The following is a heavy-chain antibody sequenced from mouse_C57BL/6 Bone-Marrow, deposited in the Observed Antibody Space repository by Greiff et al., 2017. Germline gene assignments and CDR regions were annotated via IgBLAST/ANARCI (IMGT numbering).Heavy chain of an antibody. CDR3: ARRGLLQY. V-gene: IGHV2-2*01. Sequence: VHLVESGPGLVQPSQSLSITCTVSGFSLTSYGVHWVRQSPGKGLEWLGGIWSGGSTDYNAAFISRLSISKDNSKSQVYFNMHSLQADDTAIYYCARRGLLQYWGQGTTLTVSS. D-gene: IGHD2-3*01. J-gene: IGHJ2*01. CDR2: IWSGGST. CDR1: GFSLTSYG.